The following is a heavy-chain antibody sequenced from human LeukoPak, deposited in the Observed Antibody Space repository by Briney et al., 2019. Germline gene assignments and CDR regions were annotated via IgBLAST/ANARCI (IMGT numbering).Heavy chain of an antibody. D-gene: IGHD3-10*01. CDR1: GGSISSSSYY. J-gene: IGHJ4*02. Sequence: SETLSLTCTVSGGSISSSSYYWGWIRQPPGKGLEWIGSIYYSGSTYYNPSLKSRVTISVDTSKNQFSLKLNSVTATDTAVYYCVCGSGSYFAYWGQGTLVTVSS. CDR2: IYYSGST. CDR3: VCGSGSYFAY. V-gene: IGHV4-39*01.